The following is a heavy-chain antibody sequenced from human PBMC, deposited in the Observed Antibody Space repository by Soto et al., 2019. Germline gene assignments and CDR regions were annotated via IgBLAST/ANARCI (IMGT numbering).Heavy chain of an antibody. J-gene: IGHJ4*02. CDR3: AKTTFPYCSGGSCYATTLDY. V-gene: IGHV3-30*18. Sequence: GGSLRLSCAASGFTFSSYGMHWVRQAPGKGLEWVAVISYDGSNKYYADSVKGRFTISRDNSKNTLYLHMNSLRAEDTAVYYWAKTTFPYCSGGSCYATTLDYWGQGTQVTVSS. CDR2: ISYDGSNK. D-gene: IGHD2-15*01. CDR1: GFTFSSYG.